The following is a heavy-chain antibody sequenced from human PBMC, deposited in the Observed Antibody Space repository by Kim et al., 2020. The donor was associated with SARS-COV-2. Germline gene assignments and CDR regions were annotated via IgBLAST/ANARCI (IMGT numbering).Heavy chain of an antibody. V-gene: IGHV4-39*01. CDR1: GDSIGSSTYY. CDR3: SIRAQTVDF. CDR2: FYFTAET. Sequence: SETLSLTCTVSGDSIGSSTYYWAWIRQTPRKGLEWIGSFYFTAETFYNPSLKSRVTMSVDTPNNQFSLKLSSVTAADTAVYYCSIRAQTVDFWGQGTLVT. J-gene: IGHJ4*02.